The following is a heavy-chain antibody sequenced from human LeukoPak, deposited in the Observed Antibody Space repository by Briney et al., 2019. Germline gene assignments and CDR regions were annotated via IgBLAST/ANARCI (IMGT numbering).Heavy chain of an antibody. CDR1: GFTFSSYG. J-gene: IGHJ4*02. D-gene: IGHD3-10*01. Sequence: GGSLRLSCAASGFTFSSYGMHWVRQAPGKGLEWVAVIWYDGGNKYYADSVKGRFTISRDNSKNTLYLQMNSLRAEDTAVYYCARDPMVRGVIGKFDYWGQGTLVTVSS. CDR2: IWYDGGNK. V-gene: IGHV3-30*19. CDR3: ARDPMVRGVIGKFDY.